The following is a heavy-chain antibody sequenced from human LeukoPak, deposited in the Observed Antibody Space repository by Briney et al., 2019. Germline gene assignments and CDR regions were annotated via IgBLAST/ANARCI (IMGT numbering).Heavy chain of an antibody. Sequence: GGSLRLSCAASGFTFSSYSMNWVRQAPGKGLEWVSSISSSSSYIYYADSVKGRFTISRDNAKNSLYLQMNSLRAEDTAVYYCARDGLGGGSQFDYWGQGTLVTVSS. D-gene: IGHD1-26*01. V-gene: IGHV3-21*01. J-gene: IGHJ4*02. CDR1: GFTFSSYS. CDR2: ISSSSSYI. CDR3: ARDGLGGGSQFDY.